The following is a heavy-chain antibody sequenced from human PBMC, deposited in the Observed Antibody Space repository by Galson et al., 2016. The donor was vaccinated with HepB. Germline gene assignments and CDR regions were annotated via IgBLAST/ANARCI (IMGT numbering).Heavy chain of an antibody. CDR3: ARDRCSGGTCALGTVDY. V-gene: IGHV3-30-3*01. CDR1: GFTFGNNA. Sequence: SLRLSCAVSGFTFGNNATHWVRQAPGKGLEWVALISYDGDNKYYADSVKGRFSISRDNSKNTLYVQMNSLRSEDTALYYCARDRCSGGTCALGTVDYWGQGTLITVFS. J-gene: IGHJ4*02. D-gene: IGHD2-15*01. CDR2: ISYDGDNK.